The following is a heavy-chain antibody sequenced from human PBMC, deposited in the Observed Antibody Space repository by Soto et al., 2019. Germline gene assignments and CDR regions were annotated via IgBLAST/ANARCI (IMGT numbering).Heavy chain of an antibody. Sequence: RRLSCAASGFTFSGSAMHWVRQASGKGLEWVGRIRSKANSYATAYAASVKGRFTISRDDSKNTAYLQMNSLKTEDTAVYYCTRPYYYDSSAYYYYGMDVWGQGTTVTVSS. CDR3: TRPYYYDSSAYYYYGMDV. V-gene: IGHV3-73*01. CDR2: IRSKANSYAT. J-gene: IGHJ6*02. D-gene: IGHD3-22*01. CDR1: GFTFSGSA.